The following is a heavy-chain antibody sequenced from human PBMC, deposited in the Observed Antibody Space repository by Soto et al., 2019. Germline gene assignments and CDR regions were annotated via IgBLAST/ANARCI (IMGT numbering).Heavy chain of an antibody. J-gene: IGHJ6*02. Sequence: EVQLVESGGGLVQPGRSLRLSCAASGFTFDDYAMHWVQQAPGKGLEWVSGISWNSGSIGYADSVKGRFTISRDNAKNSLYLQMNSLRAEDTALYYCAKDIRGYYYYGMDVWGQGTTVTVSS. CDR3: AKDIRGYYYYGMDV. V-gene: IGHV3-9*01. CDR1: GFTFDDYA. CDR2: ISWNSGSI.